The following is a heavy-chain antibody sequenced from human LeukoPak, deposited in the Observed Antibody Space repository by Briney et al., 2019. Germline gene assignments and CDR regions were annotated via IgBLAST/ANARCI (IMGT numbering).Heavy chain of an antibody. J-gene: IGHJ5*02. V-gene: IGHV1-2*02. Sequence: ASVKVSCKASGYTLRGYYIHWVRQAPGQGLEWLGWINPNSGETNYAQKFQGRVTMTRDTSISTAYMELSRLRSDDTAVYYCARGYSYGFSSNWFDPWGQGTLVTVSS. D-gene: IGHD5-18*01. CDR1: GYTLRGYY. CDR3: ARGYSYGFSSNWFDP. CDR2: INPNSGET.